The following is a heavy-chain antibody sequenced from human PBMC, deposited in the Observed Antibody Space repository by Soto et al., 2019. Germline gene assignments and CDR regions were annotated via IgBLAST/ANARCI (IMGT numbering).Heavy chain of an antibody. CDR1: GYPFTRYY. J-gene: IGHJ4*02. D-gene: IGHD3-22*01. V-gene: IGHV1-46*01. Sequence: ASVKVSCKASGYPFTRYYVHWVRQAPGQGLEWMGIINPSGGSTSYGQKFQGRVTMTGDTSTSTVYMELSSLRSEDTAVYYCGRALGFYDITGYYWGQGTVVTVSS. CDR3: GRALGFYDITGYY. CDR2: INPSGGST.